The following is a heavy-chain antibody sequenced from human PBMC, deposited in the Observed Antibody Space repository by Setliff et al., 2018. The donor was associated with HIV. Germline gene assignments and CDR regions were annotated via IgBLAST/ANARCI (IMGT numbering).Heavy chain of an antibody. CDR1: GGSISSSSYY. V-gene: IGHV4-39*01. Sequence: TLSLTCTVSGGSISSSSYYWGWIRQPPGKGLEWIGSIYYSGSTYYNPSLKTRVTISVDTSKNQFSLKLSSVTAADTAVYYCARLTTDRFLEWLFVYWGQGTLVTVSS. CDR2: IYYSGST. J-gene: IGHJ4*02. CDR3: ARLTTDRFLEWLFVY. D-gene: IGHD3-3*01.